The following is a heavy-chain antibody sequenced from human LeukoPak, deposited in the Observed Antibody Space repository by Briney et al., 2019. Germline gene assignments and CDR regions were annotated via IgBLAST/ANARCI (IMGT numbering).Heavy chain of an antibody. Sequence: PSQTLSLTCTVSSGSITSGKYFWSWIRQPAGKGLEWIGRIYNSDTTSYNPSLKSRVTISIDTSKNQFSLKLTSVTAADTAVYYCARHWYSSGFGYMDVWGKGTTVTVSS. J-gene: IGHJ6*03. V-gene: IGHV4-61*02. CDR2: IYNSDTT. CDR3: ARHWYSSGFGYMDV. D-gene: IGHD3-22*01. CDR1: SGSITSGKYF.